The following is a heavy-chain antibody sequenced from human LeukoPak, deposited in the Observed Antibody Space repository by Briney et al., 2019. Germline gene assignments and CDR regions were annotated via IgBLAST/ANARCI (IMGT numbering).Heavy chain of an antibody. V-gene: IGHV4-34*01. CDR2: INHSGST. CDR3: ARGSSWRSGWYGTYWYFDL. CDR1: GGSFSGYY. J-gene: IGHJ2*01. Sequence: PSETLSLTCAVYGGSFSGYYWSWIRQPPGKGLEWIGEINHSGSTNYNPSLKSRVTISVDTSKNQFSLKLSSVTAADTAVYYCARGSSWRSGWYGTYWYFDLWGRGTLVTVSS. D-gene: IGHD6-19*01.